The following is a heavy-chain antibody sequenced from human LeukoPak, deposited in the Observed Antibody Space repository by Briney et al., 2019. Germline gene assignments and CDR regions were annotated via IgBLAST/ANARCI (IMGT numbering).Heavy chain of an antibody. Sequence: GGSLRLSCAASGFTVSSNYMSWVRPAPGKGLEWVSVIYSCGSTHYADSVKGRFTISRDNSKNTLYLQMNSLRAEDTAVYYCARFAAGGSYYYYMDVWGKGTTVTVSS. CDR3: ARFAAGGSYYYYMDV. V-gene: IGHV3-66*01. D-gene: IGHD6-25*01. CDR2: IYSCGST. J-gene: IGHJ6*03. CDR1: GFTVSSNY.